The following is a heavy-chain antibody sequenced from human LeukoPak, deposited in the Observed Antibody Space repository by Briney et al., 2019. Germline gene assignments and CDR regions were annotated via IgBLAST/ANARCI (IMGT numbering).Heavy chain of an antibody. CDR1: GASISSYY. V-gene: IGHV4-59*01. Sequence: SETLSLTCTVSGASISSYYWSWIRQPPGKGLEYIGYIYYSGSTIYNPSLKGRVTISINTSKNQFSLKLSSVTAADTAVYYCARGDWYFDYWGQGTLVTVSS. D-gene: IGHD3/OR15-3a*01. J-gene: IGHJ4*02. CDR2: IYYSGST. CDR3: ARGDWYFDY.